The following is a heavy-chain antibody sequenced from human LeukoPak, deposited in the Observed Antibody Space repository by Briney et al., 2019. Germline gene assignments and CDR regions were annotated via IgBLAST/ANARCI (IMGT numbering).Heavy chain of an antibody. D-gene: IGHD3-3*01. Sequence: SETLSLTCTVSGGSISSYYWSWIRQPPGKGLEWIGYIYHSGSTNYNPSLKSRVTISVDTSKNQFSLKLSSVTAADTAVYYCARDGGFLEWSVSPYGMDVWGQGTTVTVSS. CDR1: GGSISSYY. CDR2: IYHSGST. V-gene: IGHV4-59*01. CDR3: ARDGGFLEWSVSPYGMDV. J-gene: IGHJ6*02.